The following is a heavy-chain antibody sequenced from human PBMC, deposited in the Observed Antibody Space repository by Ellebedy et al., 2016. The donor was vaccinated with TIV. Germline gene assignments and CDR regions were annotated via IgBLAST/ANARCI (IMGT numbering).Heavy chain of an antibody. V-gene: IGHV3-9*01. Sequence: GGSLRLXXAASGFTFGDFAMHWVRQAPGKGLEWVAGISWNSDTIDYVDSVEGRFSVSRDNAKSSLYLQMNSLRAEDTAIYYCASAGGSGWYYNNYYFDYWGQGTLVTVSS. J-gene: IGHJ4*02. D-gene: IGHD6-19*01. CDR3: ASAGGSGWYYNNYYFDY. CDR2: ISWNSDTI. CDR1: GFTFGDFA.